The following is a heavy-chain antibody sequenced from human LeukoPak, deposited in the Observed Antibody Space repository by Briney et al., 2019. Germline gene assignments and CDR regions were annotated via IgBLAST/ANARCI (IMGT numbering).Heavy chain of an antibody. V-gene: IGHV4-59*01. CDR2: TNYLGIT. D-gene: IGHD2-15*01. J-gene: IGHJ4*02. CDR3: AKIVVGGASFDN. Sequence: PSETLSLTCSVSGASISDYYWTWIRQPPGKGLEWIGYTNYLGITNSNLSLKSRVTVSVDTSKKQFSLKLNSVTAADTAVYYCAKIVVGGASFDNWGQGTLVTVSS. CDR1: GASISDYY.